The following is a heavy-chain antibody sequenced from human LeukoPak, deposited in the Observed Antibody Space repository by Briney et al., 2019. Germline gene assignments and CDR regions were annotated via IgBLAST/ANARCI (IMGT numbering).Heavy chain of an antibody. CDR2: IKRDGSEK. D-gene: IGHD2-2*01. V-gene: IGHV3-7*01. CDR3: ARDDIVVVPAAHTPYYYYGMDV. CDR1: SSSSYY. J-gene: IGHJ6*02. Sequence: SSSSYYWGWVRQPPGKGLEWVANIKRDGSEKYYVDSVKGRFTISRDNAKNSLYLQMNSLRAEDTAVYYCARDDIVVVPAAHTPYYYYGMDVWGQGTTVTVSS.